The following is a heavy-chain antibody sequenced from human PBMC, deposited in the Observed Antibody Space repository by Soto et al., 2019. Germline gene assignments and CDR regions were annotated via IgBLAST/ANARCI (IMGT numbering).Heavy chain of an antibody. D-gene: IGHD5-18*01. CDR1: GFTCSSYA. CDR2: ISYDGSNK. CDR3: ARDRSAREQLWLTPNYYYGMDV. J-gene: IGHJ6*02. Sequence: GGSLRLSCAASGFTCSSYAMHWVRQAPGKGLEWVAVISYDGSNKYYADSVKGRFTISRDNSKNTLYLQMNSLRAEDTAVYYCARDRSAREQLWLTPNYYYGMDVWGQGTTVTVSS. V-gene: IGHV3-30-3*01.